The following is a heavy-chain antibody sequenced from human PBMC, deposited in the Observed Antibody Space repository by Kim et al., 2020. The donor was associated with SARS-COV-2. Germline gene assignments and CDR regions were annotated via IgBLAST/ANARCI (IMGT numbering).Heavy chain of an antibody. J-gene: IGHJ2*01. V-gene: IGHV3-15*01. D-gene: IGHD3-3*01. CDR3: TTEYDFWSGYPKYYWYFDL. CDR2: IKSKTDGGTT. Sequence: GGSLRLSCAASGFTFSNAWMSWVRQAPGKGLEWVGRIKSKTDGGTTDYAAPVKGRFTISRDDSKNTLYLQMNSLKTEDTAVYYCTTEYDFWSGYPKYYWYFDLWGRGTLVTVSS. CDR1: GFTFSNAW.